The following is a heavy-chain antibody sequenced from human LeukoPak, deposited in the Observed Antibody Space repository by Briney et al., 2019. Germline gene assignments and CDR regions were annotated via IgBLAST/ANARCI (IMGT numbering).Heavy chain of an antibody. CDR3: ARDVHGDYGSGWFDP. CDR1: GSTFNNSA. Sequence: ASVKVSCKTSGSTFNNSAISWVRQAPGQGLEWLGGIMPLFGTAGYAQKFQGRVTITKDESTRTVYLELTSLTSDDTAVYYCARDVHGDYGSGWFDPWGQGTLVSVSS. V-gene: IGHV1-69*05. CDR2: IMPLFGTA. J-gene: IGHJ5*02. D-gene: IGHD4-17*01.